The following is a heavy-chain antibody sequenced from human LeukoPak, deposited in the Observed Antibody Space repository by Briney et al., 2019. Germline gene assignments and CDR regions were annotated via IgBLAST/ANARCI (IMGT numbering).Heavy chain of an antibody. CDR2: ISAYNGNT. Sequence: ASMKVSCKASGYTFTSYGISWVRHAPGQGLEWMGRISAYNGNTNYAQKHQGRVTMTTDTSTSTAYMELRSLRSDDTAVYYCARVRNSGSYSNWFDPWGQGTLVTVSS. D-gene: IGHD1-26*01. CDR1: GYTFTSYG. J-gene: IGHJ5*02. V-gene: IGHV1-18*01. CDR3: ARVRNSGSYSNWFDP.